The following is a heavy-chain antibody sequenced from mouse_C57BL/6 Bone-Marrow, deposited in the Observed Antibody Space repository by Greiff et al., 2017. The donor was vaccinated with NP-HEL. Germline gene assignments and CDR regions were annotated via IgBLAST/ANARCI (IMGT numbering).Heavy chain of an antibody. V-gene: IGHV1-69*01. CDR1: GYTFTSYW. CDR2: IDPSDSYT. CDR3: ARGYGSSYDWYFDV. D-gene: IGHD1-1*01. Sequence: QVQLQQSGAELVMPGASVKLSCKASGYTFTSYWMHWVKQRPGQGLEWIGEIDPSDSYTNYNQKFKGKSTLTVDKSSSTAYMQLSSLTSDDSAVYYCARGYGSSYDWYFDVWGTGTTVTVSS. J-gene: IGHJ1*03.